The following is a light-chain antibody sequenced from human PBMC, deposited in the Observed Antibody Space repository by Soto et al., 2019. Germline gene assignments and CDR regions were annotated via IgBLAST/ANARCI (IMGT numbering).Light chain of an antibody. J-gene: IGKJ1*01. V-gene: IGKV1-6*01. CDR1: QGIRND. CDR2: AAS. CDR3: LQDYNYPQT. Sequence: AIQSTQSPPSLSSCLLDIVTITCWASQGIRNDLGWYQQKPGKAPKLLIYAASSLQSGVPSRFSGSGSGTDFTLTISSLQPEDFATYYCLQDYNYPQTFGQGTKVDIK.